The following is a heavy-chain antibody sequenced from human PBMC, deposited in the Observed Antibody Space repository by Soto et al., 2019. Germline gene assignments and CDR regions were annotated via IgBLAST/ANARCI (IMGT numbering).Heavy chain of an antibody. CDR3: AKDMGSGWYDGMDV. D-gene: IGHD6-19*01. Sequence: GGSLRLSCAASGFTFDDYAMHWVRQAPGKGLEWVSGISWNSGSIGYADSVKGRFTISRDNAKNSLYLQMNSLRAEDTALYYCAKDMGSGWYDGMDVWGPATTVTVSS. CDR1: GFTFDDYA. V-gene: IGHV3-9*01. CDR2: ISWNSGSI. J-gene: IGHJ6*02.